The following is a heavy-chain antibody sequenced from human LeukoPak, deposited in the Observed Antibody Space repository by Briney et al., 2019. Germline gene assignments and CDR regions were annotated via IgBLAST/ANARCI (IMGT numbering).Heavy chain of an antibody. V-gene: IGHV3-15*01. D-gene: IGHD3-9*01. Sequence: GGSLRLSCAASGFTFSNAWMSWVRQAPGKGLEWVGRIKSKTDGGTTDYAAPVKGRFTISRDDSKNTLYLQMNSLKTEDTAVYYCTTLAYYDILTGYSDYWGQGTLVTVSS. CDR2: IKSKTDGGTT. CDR3: TTLAYYDILTGYSDY. J-gene: IGHJ4*02. CDR1: GFTFSNAW.